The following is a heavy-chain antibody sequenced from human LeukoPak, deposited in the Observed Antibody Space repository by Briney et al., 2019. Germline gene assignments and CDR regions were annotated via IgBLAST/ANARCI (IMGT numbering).Heavy chain of an antibody. CDR1: GYTFSSHA. Sequence: GASVKVSCKAFGYTFSSHAMNWVRQAPGQGLELMGWINTNTGIPTYAQGFAGRFVFSLDTSVTTAYLQITSLKAEDTAVYYCARDLFSAGFDIWGQGTMVTVSS. D-gene: IGHD6-13*01. CDR2: INTNTGIP. V-gene: IGHV7-4-1*02. CDR3: ARDLFSAGFDI. J-gene: IGHJ3*02.